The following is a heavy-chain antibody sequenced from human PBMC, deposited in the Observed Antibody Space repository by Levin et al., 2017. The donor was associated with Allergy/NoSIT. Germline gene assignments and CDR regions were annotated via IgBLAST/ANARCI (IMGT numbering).Heavy chain of an antibody. D-gene: IGHD6-19*01. CDR1: GYTFTSYD. J-gene: IGHJ4*02. CDR3: SRGLGWSDDF. V-gene: IGHV1-8*01. CDR2: MNPSNGNT. Sequence: GESLKISCKASGYTFTSYDINWVRQATGQGLEWMGWMNPSNGNTGYAQKFQGRVTMTRDTSISTAYMELSSLRSEDTAVYYCSRGLGWSDDFWGQGTLVTVSS.